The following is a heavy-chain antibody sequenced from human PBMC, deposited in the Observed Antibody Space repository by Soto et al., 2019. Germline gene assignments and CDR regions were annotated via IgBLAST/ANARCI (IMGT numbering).Heavy chain of an antibody. CDR1: GGSFSLYY. CDR3: AFGEESRYYYYGMDV. Sequence: SETLSLTCTVTGGSFSLYYWSWIRQPPGKGLERIGYVYYTGPTNYNPSLKSRVTISVDTSKNQFSLKLSFVPAADMFFYYCAFGEESRYYYYGMDVWGQGTTVTVSS. J-gene: IGHJ6*02. D-gene: IGHD3-10*01. CDR2: VYYTGPT. V-gene: IGHV4-59*08.